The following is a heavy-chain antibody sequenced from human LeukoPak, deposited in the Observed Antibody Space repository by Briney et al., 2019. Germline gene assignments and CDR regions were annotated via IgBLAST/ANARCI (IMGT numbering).Heavy chain of an antibody. CDR3: ARVVSYYGSGSYSPFYYYYYMDV. CDR1: GGSISSGSYY. CDR2: IYTSGST. Sequence: SETLSLTCTVSGGSISSGSYYWSWIRQPAGKGLEWIGRIYTSGSTNYNPSLKSRVTISVDTSKNQFSLKLSSVTAADTAVYYCARVVSYYGSGSYSPFYYYYYMDVWGKGTTVTISS. J-gene: IGHJ6*03. V-gene: IGHV4-61*02. D-gene: IGHD3-10*01.